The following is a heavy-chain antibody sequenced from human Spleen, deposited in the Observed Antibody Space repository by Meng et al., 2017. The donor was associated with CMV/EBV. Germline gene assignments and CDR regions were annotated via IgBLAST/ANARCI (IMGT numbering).Heavy chain of an antibody. V-gene: IGHV3-23*01. D-gene: IGHD6-6*01. CDR2: ISGGGSST. CDR1: GFTFSTYA. Sequence: GESLKISCAASGFTFSTYAMHWVRQAPGKGLEWVSAISGGGSSTFYADSMQGRFTISRDNSKNTLFLQMKSLRAGDTAIYYCAKAPSIEARAGIDFWGPGTLVTVSS. J-gene: IGHJ1*01. CDR3: AKAPSIEARAGIDF.